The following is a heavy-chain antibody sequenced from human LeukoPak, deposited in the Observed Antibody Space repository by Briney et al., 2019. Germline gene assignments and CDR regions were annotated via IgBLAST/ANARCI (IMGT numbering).Heavy chain of an antibody. Sequence: GGSLRLSCAASGFTFDDYGMSWVRQAPGKGREWVSGIKWNGGSTGYADSLKGRFTISRDNAKNSLYLQMNSLRAEDTALYYCARETTYYYDNSGIFVPLWGQGTMVTVSS. CDR1: GFTFDDYG. V-gene: IGHV3-20*04. CDR2: IKWNGGST. J-gene: IGHJ3*01. CDR3: ARETTYYYDNSGIFVPL. D-gene: IGHD3-22*01.